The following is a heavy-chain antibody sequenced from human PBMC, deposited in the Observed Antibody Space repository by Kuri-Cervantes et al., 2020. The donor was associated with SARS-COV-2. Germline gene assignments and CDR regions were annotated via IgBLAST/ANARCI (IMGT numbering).Heavy chain of an antibody. J-gene: IGHJ4*02. D-gene: IGHD5-12*01. CDR3: ARGISYSGYDLDY. Sequence: GGSLRLSCAASGFTFSSYGMHWVRRAPGKGLEWVSSISSSSSYIYYADSVKGRFTISRDNAKNSLYLQMDSLRAEDTAVYYCARGISYSGYDLDYWGQGTLVTVSS. CDR2: ISSSSSYI. V-gene: IGHV3-21*01. CDR1: GFTFSSYG.